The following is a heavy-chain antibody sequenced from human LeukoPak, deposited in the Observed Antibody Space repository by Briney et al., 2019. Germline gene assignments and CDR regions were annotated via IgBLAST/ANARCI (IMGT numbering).Heavy chain of an antibody. Sequence: PSETPSLTCTVSGVSISSSSYYWGWIRQPPGKGLEWIGSIYYSGITYYNPSLKSRVTISVDTSKNQFSLKLSSVTAADTAVYYCARRLMITFGGVIGNPHNWFDPWGQGTLVTVSS. V-gene: IGHV4-39*01. CDR1: GVSISSSSYY. D-gene: IGHD3-16*02. CDR2: IYYSGIT. J-gene: IGHJ5*02. CDR3: ARRLMITFGGVIGNPHNWFDP.